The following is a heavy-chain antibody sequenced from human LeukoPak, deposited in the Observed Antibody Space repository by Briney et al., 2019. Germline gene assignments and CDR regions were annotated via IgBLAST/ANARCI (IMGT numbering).Heavy chain of an antibody. CDR1: GFTFSSYA. CDR2: IRVDGSVE. Sequence: GGSLRLSCAASGFTFSSYAMTWVRQAPGKGLEWVATIRVDGSVEYPVGSMKGRFTISRDNAKNSLHLQMNSLRVEDTAVYYCARVLFPHYYDSSGYFFQHWGQGTLVTVSS. V-gene: IGHV3-7*01. J-gene: IGHJ1*01. CDR3: ARVLFPHYYDSSGYFFQH. D-gene: IGHD3-22*01.